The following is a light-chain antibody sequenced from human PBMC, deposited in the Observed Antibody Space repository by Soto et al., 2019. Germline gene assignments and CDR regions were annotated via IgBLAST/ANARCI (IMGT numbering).Light chain of an antibody. J-gene: IGKJ3*01. CDR1: QGISSY. CDR2: AAS. CDR3: QQLNSYPWFT. V-gene: IGKV1-9*01. Sequence: DIQLTQSPSFLSASVGDKVTITCRASQGISSYLAWYQQKPGKAPKLLIYAASTLQSGVPSRFSGSGSGTEFTLTISSLQHEDFATDYCQQLNSYPWFTFGPGTKVDIK.